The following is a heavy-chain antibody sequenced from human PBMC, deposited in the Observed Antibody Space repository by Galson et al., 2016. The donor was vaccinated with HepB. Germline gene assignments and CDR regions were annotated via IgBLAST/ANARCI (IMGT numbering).Heavy chain of an antibody. CDR1: GFTYEDYG. J-gene: IGHJ2*01. D-gene: IGHD6-13*01. CDR2: ISWNSGSI. CDR3: AKDVKAAGRGWYFDL. V-gene: IGHV3-9*01. Sequence: SLRLSCAASGFTYEDYGMHWVRQAPGKGLEWVSSISWNSGSILYADSVKGRFTISRDNAQKSLYLQMDRLRAEDTALYYCAKDVKAAGRGWYFDLWGRGTLVTVSS.